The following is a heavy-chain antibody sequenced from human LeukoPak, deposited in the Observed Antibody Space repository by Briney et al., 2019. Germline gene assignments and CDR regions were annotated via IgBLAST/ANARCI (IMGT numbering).Heavy chain of an antibody. CDR1: GFSFGDYA. J-gene: IGHJ4*02. CDR3: TRARRYSGSYYRDY. D-gene: IGHD1-26*01. CDR2: IRSKAYGGTT. Sequence: GGSLRHSCTTSGFSFGDYAMSWFRQAPGKGLQWVGFIRSKAYGGTTEYAASVKGRFIISRDDSKSIAYLQMNSLKTEDTAVYYCTRARRYSGSYYRDYWGQGTLVTVSS. V-gene: IGHV3-49*03.